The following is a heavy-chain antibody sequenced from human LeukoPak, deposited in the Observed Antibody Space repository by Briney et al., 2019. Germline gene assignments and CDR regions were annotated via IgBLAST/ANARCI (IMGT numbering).Heavy chain of an antibody. Sequence: GGSLRLSCAASGFTFSSYWMSWVRQAPGKGLEWVANIKQDGSEKYYVDSVKGRFTISRDNAKNSLYPQMNSLRAEDTAVYYCARRSSWYRNAFDIWGQGTMVTVSS. CDR1: GFTFSSYW. V-gene: IGHV3-7*01. J-gene: IGHJ3*02. D-gene: IGHD6-13*01. CDR2: IKQDGSEK. CDR3: ARRSSWYRNAFDI.